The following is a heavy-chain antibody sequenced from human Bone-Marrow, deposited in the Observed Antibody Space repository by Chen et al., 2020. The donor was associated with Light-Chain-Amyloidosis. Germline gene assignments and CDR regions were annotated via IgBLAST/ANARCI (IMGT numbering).Heavy chain of an antibody. V-gene: IGHV1-2*02. Sequence: QSGAEXXXPGASVKVSCKASGYTFTGHYIHWVRQAPGQGLEWVGWVNPNNGGINYAQKFQDRVSMTRHTTVSTVYMELSRLXXXXTXXYFCARDMSPGIAVSGPYGMDVWGQGTTVTVSS. CDR2: VNPNNGGI. CDR3: ARDMSPGIAVSGPYGMDV. D-gene: IGHD6-19*01. J-gene: IGHJ6*02. CDR1: GYTFTGHY.